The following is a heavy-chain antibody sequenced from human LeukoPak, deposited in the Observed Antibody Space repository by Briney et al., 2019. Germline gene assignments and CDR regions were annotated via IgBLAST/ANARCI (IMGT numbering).Heavy chain of an antibody. D-gene: IGHD6-13*01. Sequence: GGSLRLSCAASGFTFSSYGMHWVRQAPGKGLEWVAVMSYDGSNKYYADSVKGRFTISRDNSKNTLYLQMNSLRAEDTAVYYCAKARSLVGAAKNWGQGTLVTVSS. V-gene: IGHV3-30*18. CDR2: MSYDGSNK. CDR1: GFTFSSYG. J-gene: IGHJ4*02. CDR3: AKARSLVGAAKN.